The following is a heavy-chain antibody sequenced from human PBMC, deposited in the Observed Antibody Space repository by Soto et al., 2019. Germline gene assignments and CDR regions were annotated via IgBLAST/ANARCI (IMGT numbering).Heavy chain of an antibody. CDR3: AREGCSGGSCYFGTYYFDY. J-gene: IGHJ4*02. CDR2: IIPIFGTA. Sequence: SVKVSCKASGGTFSSYAISWVRQAPGQGLEWMGGIIPIFGTANYAQKFQGRVTITADESTSTAYMELSSLRSEDTAVYYCAREGCSGGSCYFGTYYFDYWGQGTLVTVSS. D-gene: IGHD2-15*01. CDR1: GGTFSSYA. V-gene: IGHV1-69*13.